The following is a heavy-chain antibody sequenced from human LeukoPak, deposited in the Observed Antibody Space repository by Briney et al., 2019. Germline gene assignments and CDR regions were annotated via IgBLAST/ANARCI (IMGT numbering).Heavy chain of an antibody. Sequence: SGPTLVNPTQTLTLTCTFSGFSLSTSGVGVGWIRQPPGKALEWLALIYWDDDRRYSPSLKSRLTITKDTSKNQVVLTMTNMDPVDTATYYCAHRYGSVSYAAFDIWGQGTMVTVSS. CDR1: GFSLSTSGVG. CDR3: AHRYGSVSYAAFDI. J-gene: IGHJ3*02. V-gene: IGHV2-5*02. CDR2: IYWDDDR. D-gene: IGHD3-10*01.